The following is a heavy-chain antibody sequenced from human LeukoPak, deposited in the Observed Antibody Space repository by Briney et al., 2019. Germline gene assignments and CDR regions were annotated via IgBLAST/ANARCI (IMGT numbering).Heavy chain of an antibody. V-gene: IGHV3-33*01. D-gene: IGHD3-10*01. CDR2: IWYDGSNK. CDR1: GFTFSSYG. CDR3: ARDPGGYYGMDV. J-gene: IGHJ6*02. Sequence: GRSLRPSCAASGFTFSSYGMHWVRQAPGKGLEWVAVIWYDGSNKYYADSVKGRFTISRDNSKNTLYLQMNSLRAEDTAVYYCARDPGGYYGMDVWGQGTTVTVSS.